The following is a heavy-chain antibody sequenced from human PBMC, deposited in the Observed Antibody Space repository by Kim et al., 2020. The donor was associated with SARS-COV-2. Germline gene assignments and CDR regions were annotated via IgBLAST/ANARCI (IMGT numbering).Heavy chain of an antibody. J-gene: IGHJ3*02. Sequence: ASVKVSCKASGYTFTSYYMHWVRQAPGQGLEWMGIINPSGGSTSYAQKFQGRVTMTRDTSTSTVYMELSSLRSEDTAVYYCARDPQAPLYSGSQRRGAFDIWGQGTMVTVSS. D-gene: IGHD1-26*01. CDR2: INPSGGST. CDR3: ARDPQAPLYSGSQRRGAFDI. V-gene: IGHV1-46*01. CDR1: GYTFTSYY.